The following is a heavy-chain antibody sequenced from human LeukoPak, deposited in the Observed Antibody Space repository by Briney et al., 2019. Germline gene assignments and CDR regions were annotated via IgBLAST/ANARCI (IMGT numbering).Heavy chain of an antibody. Sequence: ASVKVSCKASGYTFTGYYMHWVRQAPGQGLEWMGWINPNSGGTNYAQKFQGRVTMTRDTSISTAYMELSRMRSDDTAVYYCARSIVVVVAATTRGYSYGPDYWGQGTLVTVSS. J-gene: IGHJ4*02. CDR2: INPNSGGT. D-gene: IGHD2-15*01. CDR1: GYTFTGYY. V-gene: IGHV1-2*02. CDR3: ARSIVVVVAATTRGYSYGPDY.